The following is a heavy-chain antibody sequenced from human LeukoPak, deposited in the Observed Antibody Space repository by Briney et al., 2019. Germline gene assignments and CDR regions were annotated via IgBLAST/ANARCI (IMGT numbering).Heavy chain of an antibody. D-gene: IGHD3-10*01. CDR1: GFTFSSYG. CDR3: AKEDYYGSGRHFDY. J-gene: IGHJ4*02. CDR2: IRHDGSNK. Sequence: GGSLRLSCAASGFTFSSYGTHWVRQAPGKGLEWVAFIRHDGSNKYYADSVKGRFTISRDNSKNTLYLQMNSLRAEDTAVYYCAKEDYYGSGRHFDYWGQGTLVTVSS. V-gene: IGHV3-30*02.